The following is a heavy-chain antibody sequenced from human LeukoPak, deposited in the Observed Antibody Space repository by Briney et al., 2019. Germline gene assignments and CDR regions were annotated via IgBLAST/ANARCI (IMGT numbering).Heavy chain of an antibody. CDR1: GGSISSSNW. Sequence: SETLSLTCAVSGGSISSSNWWSWVRQPPGKGLEWIGEIYHSGSTNYNPSLKSRVTISVDTSKNQFSLKLRSVAAADTAVYYCARVTGYMIEDYFDYWGQGILVTVSS. CDR2: IYHSGST. J-gene: IGHJ4*02. D-gene: IGHD3-9*01. V-gene: IGHV4-4*02. CDR3: ARVTGYMIEDYFDY.